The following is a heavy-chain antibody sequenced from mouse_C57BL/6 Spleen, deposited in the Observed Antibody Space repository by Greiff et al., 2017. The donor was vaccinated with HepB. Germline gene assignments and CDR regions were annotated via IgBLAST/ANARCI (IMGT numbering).Heavy chain of an antibody. CDR1: GYTFTSYW. J-gene: IGHJ3*01. CDR2: IDPSDSYT. CDR3: ARAQATCLFAY. Sequence: QVQLQQPGAELVMPGASVKLSCKASGYTFTSYWMHWVKQRPGQGLEWIGEIDPSDSYTNYNQKFKGKSTLTVDKSSSTAYMQLSSLTSEDSAVYYCARAQATCLFAYWGQGTLVTVSA. V-gene: IGHV1-69*01. D-gene: IGHD3-2*02.